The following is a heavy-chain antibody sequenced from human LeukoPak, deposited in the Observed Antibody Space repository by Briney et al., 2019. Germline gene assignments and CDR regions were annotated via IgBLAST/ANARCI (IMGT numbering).Heavy chain of an antibody. CDR2: INTNTGNP. CDR3: ARGGGREAAGRKMITFGGYLKDSTPTDV. CDR1: GYTFTSYA. J-gene: IGHJ6*02. V-gene: IGHV7-4-1*02. Sequence: ASVKVSCKASGYTFTSYAMNWVRQAPGQGLEWMGWINTNTGNPTYAQGFTGRFVFSLDTSVSTAYLQISSLKAEDTAVYYCARGGGREAAGRKMITFGGYLKDSTPTDVWGQGTTVTVSS. D-gene: IGHD3-16*01.